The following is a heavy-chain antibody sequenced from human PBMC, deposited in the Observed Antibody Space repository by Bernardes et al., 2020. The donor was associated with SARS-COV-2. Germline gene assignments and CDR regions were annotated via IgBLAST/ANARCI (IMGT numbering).Heavy chain of an antibody. CDR3: SDFDV. V-gene: IGHV3-7*01. CDR1: GFTFSSFW. J-gene: IGHJ3*01. Sequence: GGSLRLSCAASGFTFSSFWMSWVRQAPGKGLEWVANINQDGSERNYVDSVRGRFTISRDNTRNLLYLHMTSLRAEDTALYYCSDFDVWGQWTMVTVSA. CDR2: INQDGSER.